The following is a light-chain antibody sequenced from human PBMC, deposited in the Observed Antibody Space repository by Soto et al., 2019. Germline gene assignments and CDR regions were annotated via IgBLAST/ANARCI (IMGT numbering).Light chain of an antibody. Sequence: QSALTQPRSVSGSPGQSVTISCTGTTSDVGGYNYVSWYQQHPGKAPKLIIYDVYTRPSGVPDRFSGSKSGNTASLTISGLQAEDEAVYYCCSYAGRYSFYVFGRGTKVTV. CDR1: TSDVGGYNY. V-gene: IGLV2-11*01. CDR3: CSYAGRYSFYV. CDR2: DVY. J-gene: IGLJ1*01.